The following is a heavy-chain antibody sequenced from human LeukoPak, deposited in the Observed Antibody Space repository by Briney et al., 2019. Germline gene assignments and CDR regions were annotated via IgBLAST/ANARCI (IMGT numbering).Heavy chain of an antibody. D-gene: IGHD1-26*01. J-gene: IGHJ3*02. CDR1: GFTFSDYY. CDR3: ARGELAATTSDAFDI. Sequence: GGSLRLSCAASGFTFSDYYMSWIRQAPGKGLEWVSYINSSSGTIYYADSVRSRFTISRDNAKDQLFLQMNSLRAEETAMYYCARGELAATTSDAFDIWGQGTMVTVSS. V-gene: IGHV3-11*01. CDR2: INSSSGTI.